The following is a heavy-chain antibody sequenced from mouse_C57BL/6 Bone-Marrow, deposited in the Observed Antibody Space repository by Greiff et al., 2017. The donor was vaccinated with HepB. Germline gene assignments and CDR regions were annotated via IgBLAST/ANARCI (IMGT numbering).Heavy chain of an antibody. CDR1: GFNITDDY. CDR3: TGMVTTSAMDY. V-gene: IGHV14-4*01. D-gene: IGHD2-2*01. CDR2: IDPENGDT. J-gene: IGHJ4*01. Sequence: VHVKQSGAELVRPGASVKLSCTASGFNITDDYMHWVKQRPEQGLEWIGWIDPENGDTEYASKFQGKATITADTSSNTAYLQLSSLTSEDTAVYYCTGMVTTSAMDYWGQGTSVTVSS.